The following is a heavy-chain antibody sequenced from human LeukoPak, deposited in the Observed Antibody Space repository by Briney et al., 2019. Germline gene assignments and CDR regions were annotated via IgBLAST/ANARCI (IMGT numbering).Heavy chain of an antibody. Sequence: HPGRSLRLSCAASGFTFSSYAMHWVRQAPGKGLEWVAVISYDGSNKYYADSVKGRFTISRDNSKNTLYLQMNSLRAEDTAVYYCARDEHDILTGYYHPPLLYGMDVWGQGTTVTVSS. CDR1: GFTFSSYA. D-gene: IGHD3-9*01. J-gene: IGHJ6*02. CDR3: ARDEHDILTGYYHPPLLYGMDV. V-gene: IGHV3-30-3*01. CDR2: ISYDGSNK.